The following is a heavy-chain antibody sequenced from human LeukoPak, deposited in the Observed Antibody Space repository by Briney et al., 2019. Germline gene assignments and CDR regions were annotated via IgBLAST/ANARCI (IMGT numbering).Heavy chain of an antibody. CDR2: INSDGTST. D-gene: IGHD4/OR15-4a*01. Sequence: PGGSLRLSCAASGFTFSTYWMHWVRQAPGKGPVWVSRINSDGTSTIYADSVKGRFTIYRDNAKNTVYLQMNSLRAEDTAVYYCTRENGANPRAFDIWGQGTIVTLSS. CDR1: GFTFSTYW. CDR3: TRENGANPRAFDI. V-gene: IGHV3-74*01. J-gene: IGHJ3*02.